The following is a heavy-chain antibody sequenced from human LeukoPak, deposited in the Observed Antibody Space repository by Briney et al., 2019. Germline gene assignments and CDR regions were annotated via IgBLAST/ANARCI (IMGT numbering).Heavy chain of an antibody. V-gene: IGHV4-61*05. CDR2: IYYSGST. D-gene: IGHD6-13*01. CDR1: GGSISSSSYY. CDR3: AREMAAAGTY. J-gene: IGHJ4*02. Sequence: PSETLSLTCTVSGGSISSSSYYWGWIRQPPGKGLEWIGYIYYSGSTNYNPSLKSRVTISVDTSKNQFSLKLSSVTAADTAVYYCAREMAAAGTYWGQGTLVTVSS.